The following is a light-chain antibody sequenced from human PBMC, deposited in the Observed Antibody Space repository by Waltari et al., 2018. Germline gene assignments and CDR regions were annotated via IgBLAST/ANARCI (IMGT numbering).Light chain of an antibody. CDR1: SSDVGGSNY. J-gene: IGLJ3*02. Sequence: QSALTQPASVSGSPGQSITISCTGTSSDVGGSNYVSWYQQHPGKAPKLMIFDVSNRPSGVSNRFSGSKSGNTASLTISVLQAEDEADYYCSSYISSSTLEVFGGGTRLTVL. CDR3: SSYISSSTLEV. CDR2: DVS. V-gene: IGLV2-14*03.